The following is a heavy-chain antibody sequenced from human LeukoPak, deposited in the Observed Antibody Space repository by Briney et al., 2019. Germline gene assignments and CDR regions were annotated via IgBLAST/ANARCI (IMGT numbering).Heavy chain of an antibody. CDR2: INHSGST. CDR1: GGSFSGYY. V-gene: IGHV4-34*01. Sequence: SETLSLTCAVYGGSFSGYYWSWIRQPPGKGLEWIGEINHSGSTNYNPSLKSRVTISVDTSKNQFSLKLSSVTAADTAVYYCARTTIFGVVIKFDYWGQGTLATVSS. CDR3: ARTTIFGVVIKFDY. D-gene: IGHD3-3*01. J-gene: IGHJ4*02.